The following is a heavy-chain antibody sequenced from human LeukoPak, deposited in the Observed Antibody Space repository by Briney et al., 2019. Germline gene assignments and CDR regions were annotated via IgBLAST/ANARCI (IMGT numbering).Heavy chain of an antibody. CDR3: ARDHIGYCSSTSCYARYYYYGMDV. J-gene: IGHJ6*02. CDR2: INPSGGST. V-gene: IGHV1-46*01. D-gene: IGHD2-2*01. CDR1: GYTFTSYY. Sequence: ASVKVSCKASGYTFTSYYMHWVRQAPGQGLEWMGIINPSGGSTSYAQKFQGRVTMTRDTSTSTVYMEPSSLRSEDTAVYYCARDHIGYCSSTSCYARYYYYGMDVWGQGTTVTASS.